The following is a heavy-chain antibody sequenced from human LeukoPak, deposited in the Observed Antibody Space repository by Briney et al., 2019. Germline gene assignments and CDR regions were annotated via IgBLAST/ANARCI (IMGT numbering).Heavy chain of an antibody. CDR2: INPSGGST. D-gene: IGHD3-10*01. V-gene: IGHV1-46*01. CDR1: GYSFTSNY. CDR3: ARDYGSGSYYYYGMDV. J-gene: IGHJ6*02. Sequence: ASVKVSCKASGYSFTSNYIHWVRQAPGQGLEWMGIINPSGGSTSYAQKFQGRVTMTRDTSTSTVYMELSSLRSEDTAVYYCARDYGSGSYYYYGMDVWGQGTTVTVSS.